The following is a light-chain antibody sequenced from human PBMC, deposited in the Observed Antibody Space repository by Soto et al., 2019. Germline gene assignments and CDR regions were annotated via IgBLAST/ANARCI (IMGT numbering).Light chain of an antibody. V-gene: IGKV3-15*01. Sequence: EIVITQSPATLSVSPGERATLSCRASQTVSINLAWYQQKPGQAPRLLIYGASTRATGIPARFSASGSGTEFTLAISSLQSEGFAVYYCQQYNNWPPVTFGGGTKVEIK. CDR3: QQYNNWPPVT. J-gene: IGKJ4*01. CDR2: GAS. CDR1: QTVSIN.